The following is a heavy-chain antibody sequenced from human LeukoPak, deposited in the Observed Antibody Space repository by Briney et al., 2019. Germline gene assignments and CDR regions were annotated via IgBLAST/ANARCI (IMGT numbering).Heavy chain of an antibody. V-gene: IGHV4-4*02. CDR2: IYHSGST. Sequence: SETLSLTCAVSGGSISSSNWWGWVRQPPGKGLEWMGEIYHSGSTNYNPSPKSRDTIPVDKSKNQLPLKLSSVTAADTAVYYCARNYGSGSYLGWFDPRGQATMATVSS. CDR3: ARNYGSGSYLGWFDP. D-gene: IGHD3-10*01. J-gene: IGHJ5*02. CDR1: GGSISSSNW.